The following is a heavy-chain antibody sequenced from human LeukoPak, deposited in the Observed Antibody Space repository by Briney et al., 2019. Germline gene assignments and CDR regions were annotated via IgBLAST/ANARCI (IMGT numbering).Heavy chain of an antibody. CDR3: AKDGIGGIYYDSSGYFDY. V-gene: IGHV3-23*01. J-gene: IGHJ4*01. Sequence: PGGSLRLSCAASGYTFNNYAMSWVRQAPGKGLEWVSAISGSGGSTYYTDPLKGRFTISRDNSKNTLYLQMNSLRAEDTALYYCAKDGIGGIYYDSSGYFDYRGQGTLVTVSS. CDR1: GYTFNNYA. D-gene: IGHD3-22*01. CDR2: ISGSGGST.